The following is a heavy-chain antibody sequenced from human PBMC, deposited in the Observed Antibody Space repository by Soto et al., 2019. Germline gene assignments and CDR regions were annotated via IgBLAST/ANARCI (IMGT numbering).Heavy chain of an antibody. CDR2: INPNSGGT. CDR1: GYTFTGYY. J-gene: IGHJ4*02. CDR3: ARDRGWDWNDVGYFDY. D-gene: IGHD1-1*01. Sequence: EASVKVSCKASGYTFTGYYMHWVRQAPGQGLEWMGWINPNSGGTNYAQKFQGRVTMTRDTSISTAYMELSRLRSDDTAVYYCARDRGWDWNDVGYFDYWGQGTLVTVSS. V-gene: IGHV1-2*02.